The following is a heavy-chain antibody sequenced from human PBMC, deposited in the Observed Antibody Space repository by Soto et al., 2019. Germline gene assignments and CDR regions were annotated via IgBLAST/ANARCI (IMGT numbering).Heavy chain of an antibody. D-gene: IGHD3-10*01. CDR2: INPNSGGT. V-gene: IGHV1-2*02. Sequence: QVQLVQSGAEVKKPGASVKVSCKASGYTFTGYYMHWVRQAPGQGLEWMGWINPNSGGTNYAQKFQGRVTTTRDTPISTAYMELRRLRSDDTTVYYCAREGQGFGELLQNYYYYGMDVWGQGTTVTVSS. J-gene: IGHJ6*02. CDR3: AREGQGFGELLQNYYYYGMDV. CDR1: GYTFTGYY.